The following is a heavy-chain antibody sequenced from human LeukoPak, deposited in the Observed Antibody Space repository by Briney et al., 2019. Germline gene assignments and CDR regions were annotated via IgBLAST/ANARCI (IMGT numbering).Heavy chain of an antibody. Sequence: QAGGSLRLSCAASGFTVSSNYMSWVRQAPGKGLEWVSVIYSGGSTYYADSVKGRFTISRHNSKNTLYLQMNSLRAEDTAVYYCAREGGHYDFWSATYYYYGMDVWGQGTTVTVSS. CDR2: IYSGGST. CDR1: GFTVSSNY. V-gene: IGHV3-53*04. J-gene: IGHJ6*02. CDR3: AREGGHYDFWSATYYYYGMDV. D-gene: IGHD3-3*01.